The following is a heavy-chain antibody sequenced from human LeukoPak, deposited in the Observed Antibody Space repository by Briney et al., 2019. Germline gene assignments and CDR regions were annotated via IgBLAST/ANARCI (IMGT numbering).Heavy chain of an antibody. CDR2: IWYDGSNK. Sequence: GGSLGLSCAASGFTFSSYGMRWVRQAPGKGLEWVAVIWYDGSNKYYADSVKGRFTISRDNSKNTLYLQMNSLRAEDTAVYYCARDSSGWYQENYFDYWGQGTLVTVSS. CDR3: ARDSSGWYQENYFDY. J-gene: IGHJ4*02. CDR1: GFTFSSYG. D-gene: IGHD6-19*01. V-gene: IGHV3-33*01.